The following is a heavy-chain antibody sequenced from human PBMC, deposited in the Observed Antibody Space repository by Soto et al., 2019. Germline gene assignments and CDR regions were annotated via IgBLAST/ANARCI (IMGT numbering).Heavy chain of an antibody. Sequence: VEVSSKASGYTFTGYYMQWACQEPGQGLEWMGWINPNSGGTNYAQKFQGWVTMTRDTSISTAYMELSRLRAEDTAVYYCAKQESDWNDHFDYWGQGTLVTVSS. J-gene: IGHJ4*02. CDR2: INPNSGGT. D-gene: IGHD1-1*01. V-gene: IGHV1-2*04. CDR3: AKQESDWNDHFDY. CDR1: GYTFTGYY.